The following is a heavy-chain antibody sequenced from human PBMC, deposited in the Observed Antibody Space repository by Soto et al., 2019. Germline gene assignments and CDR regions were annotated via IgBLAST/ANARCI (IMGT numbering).Heavy chain of an antibody. D-gene: IGHD1-1*01. J-gene: IGHJ4*02. CDR2: XNXXGXT. Sequence: SETLSLTCAVYGGSFSGYYWSWIRQPPGKGLEXIGXXNXXGXTXXXPXXXSRVNISVDTSKNQFSLKLSSVTAADTAVYYCARGGGRRWLQLQDYWGQGTLVTVSS. V-gene: IGHV4-34*01. CDR3: ARGGGRRWLQLQDY. CDR1: GGSFSGYY.